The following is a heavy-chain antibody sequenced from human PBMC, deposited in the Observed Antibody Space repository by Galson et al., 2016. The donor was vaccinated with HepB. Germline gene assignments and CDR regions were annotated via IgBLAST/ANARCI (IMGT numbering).Heavy chain of an antibody. V-gene: IGHV3-30*04. CDR2: ISYTGSNE. J-gene: IGHJ6*02. CDR3: ARSFRDFVFEGSLYCLDV. Sequence: SLRLSCAASGFSCSLNTVHWVRQLPGRGLERVALISYTGSNEIYAESVKGRFQISRDNSKNTLYLQMNNLRGEDTAVYYCARSFRDFVFEGSLYCLDVWGQGTTVIVAS. D-gene: IGHD2-15*01. CDR1: GFSCSLNT.